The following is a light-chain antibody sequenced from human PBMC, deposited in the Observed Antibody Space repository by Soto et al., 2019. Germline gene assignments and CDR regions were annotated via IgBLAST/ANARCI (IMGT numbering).Light chain of an antibody. Sequence: QSVVTQPPSTSGTPGQRFTISCSGGSSNIGSNTVNWYQHLPGTAPKLLIYSNNQRPSGVPDRFSGSKSGTSASLAVSGLQSEDEADYYCAAWDGSLNGYVFGTGTKV. J-gene: IGLJ1*01. V-gene: IGLV1-44*01. CDR1: SSNIGSNT. CDR2: SNN. CDR3: AAWDGSLNGYV.